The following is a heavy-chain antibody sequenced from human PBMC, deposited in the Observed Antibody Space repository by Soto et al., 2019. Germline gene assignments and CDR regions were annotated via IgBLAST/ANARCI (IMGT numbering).Heavy chain of an antibody. Sequence: GVSLSLSCAASGFTFSGYAMSWVRQAPGKGLEWVSAISGSGGSTYYADSVKGRFTISRENSKNTLYLQMNSLRAEDTAVYYCAKGLSGSYYIYYSGMDVWGQGTTVTVSS. D-gene: IGHD3-10*01. CDR2: ISGSGGST. J-gene: IGHJ6*02. V-gene: IGHV3-23*01. CDR1: GFTFSGYA. CDR3: AKGLSGSYYIYYSGMDV.